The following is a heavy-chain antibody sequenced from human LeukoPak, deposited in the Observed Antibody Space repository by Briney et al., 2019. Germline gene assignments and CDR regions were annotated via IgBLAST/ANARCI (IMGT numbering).Heavy chain of an antibody. J-gene: IGHJ2*01. CDR1: GFTFDDYA. Sequence: PGRSLRLSCAASGFTFDDYAMHWVRQAPGKGLEWVSGISWISGSIGYADSVKGRFTISRDNAKNSLYLQMNSLRAEDTALYYCAKNKGSSGWYQTWYFDLWGRGTLVTVSS. CDR2: ISWISGSI. V-gene: IGHV3-9*01. CDR3: AKNKGSSGWYQTWYFDL. D-gene: IGHD6-19*01.